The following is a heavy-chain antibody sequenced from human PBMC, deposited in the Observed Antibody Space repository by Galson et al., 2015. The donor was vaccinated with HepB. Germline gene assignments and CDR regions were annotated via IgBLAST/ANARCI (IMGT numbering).Heavy chain of an antibody. Sequence: SLRLSCAASGFTFSSYAMSWVRQAPGKGPEWVSAISGSGGSTYYADSVKGRFTISRDNSKNTLYLQMNSLRAEDTAVYYCAKNYYDSSGYYYFAFDIWGQGTMVTVSS. CDR3: AKNYYDSSGYYYFAFDI. CDR2: ISGSGGST. CDR1: GFTFSSYA. D-gene: IGHD3-22*01. V-gene: IGHV3-23*01. J-gene: IGHJ3*02.